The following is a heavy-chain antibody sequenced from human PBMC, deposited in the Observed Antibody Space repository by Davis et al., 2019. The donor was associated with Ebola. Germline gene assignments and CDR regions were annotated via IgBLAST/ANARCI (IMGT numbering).Heavy chain of an antibody. Sequence: MPSETLSLTCAVYGGSFSGYYWSWIRQPPGKGLEWIGEINHSGSTNYNPSLKSRVTISVDTSKNQFSLKLSSVTAADTAVYYCASSFGELLYHYGMDVWGQGTTVTVSS. D-gene: IGHD3-10*01. V-gene: IGHV4-34*01. CDR3: ASSFGELLYHYGMDV. CDR1: GGSFSGYY. J-gene: IGHJ6*02. CDR2: INHSGST.